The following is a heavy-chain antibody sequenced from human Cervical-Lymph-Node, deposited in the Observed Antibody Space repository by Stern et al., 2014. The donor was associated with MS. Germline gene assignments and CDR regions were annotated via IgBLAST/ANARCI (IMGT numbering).Heavy chain of an antibody. J-gene: IGHJ6*02. D-gene: IGHD6-13*01. V-gene: IGHV1-69*01. CDR2: INPIFSTA. CDR1: GGTFSSYA. Sequence: VQLVQSGAEVKKPGSSVKVSCKASGGTFSSYAINWVRQAPGQGLEWMGGINPIFSTANYAKTLQGRATITADESTSTAYMELSSLSSEDAAVYYCARGGLKEGLVRGMDVWGQGTTVTVSS. CDR3: ARGGLKEGLVRGMDV.